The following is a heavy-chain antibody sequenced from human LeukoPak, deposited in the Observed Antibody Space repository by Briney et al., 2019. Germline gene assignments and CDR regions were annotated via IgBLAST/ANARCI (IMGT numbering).Heavy chain of an antibody. Sequence: GGSLRLSCAASGFTFSSYAMSWVRQAPGKGLEWVSAISGSGGSTYYADSVKGRFTISRDNSKNTLYLQMNSLRAEDTAVYYCARGSSRITNNWFDPWGQGTLVAVSS. V-gene: IGHV3-23*01. CDR3: ARGSSRITNNWFDP. CDR1: GFTFSSYA. J-gene: IGHJ5*02. D-gene: IGHD3-3*01. CDR2: ISGSGGST.